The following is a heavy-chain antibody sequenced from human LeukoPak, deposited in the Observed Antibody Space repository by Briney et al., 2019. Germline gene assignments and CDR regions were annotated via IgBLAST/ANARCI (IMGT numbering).Heavy chain of an antibody. CDR1: GFTFSSYS. CDR2: ISSSSCTI. D-gene: IGHD7-27*01. CDR3: ASAELTGYVNTDY. V-gene: IGHV3-48*01. J-gene: IGHJ4*02. Sequence: GGSLRLSCAASGFTFSSYSMNWVRQAPGKGLEWVSYISSSSCTIYYADSVKGRFTISRDNAKNSLYLQMNSLRAEDTAVYYCASAELTGYVNTDYWGQGTLVTVSS.